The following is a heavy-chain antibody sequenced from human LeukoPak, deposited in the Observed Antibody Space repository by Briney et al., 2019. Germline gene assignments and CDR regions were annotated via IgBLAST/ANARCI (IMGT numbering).Heavy chain of an antibody. D-gene: IGHD2-21*01. Sequence: NSSETLSLTCTASGGSISSRSHYWGWIRQPPGKGLEWIGNIYNSGITYYNPSLKSRVTISVDTSKNQFSLKLSSVTAADTAVYYCARPGRDWCGGDCYSEYFDYWGQGTLVTVSS. J-gene: IGHJ4*02. V-gene: IGHV4-39*01. CDR3: ARPGRDWCGGDCYSEYFDY. CDR2: IYNSGIT. CDR1: GGSISSRSHY.